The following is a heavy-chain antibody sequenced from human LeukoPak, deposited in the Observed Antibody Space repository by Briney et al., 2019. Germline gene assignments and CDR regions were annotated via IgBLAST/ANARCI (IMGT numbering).Heavy chain of an antibody. CDR1: GFTFKDYG. J-gene: IGHJ6*02. Sequence: GRSLRLSCTATGFTFKDYGMHWVRQPPGKGLEWVSSINWNGGGTDYADSVKGRFTISRDNAKNSLYLQLSSLRPEDTALYYCAKHMRATNTYSFFGLDVWGQGTTVTVSS. CDR3: AKHMRATNTYSFFGLDV. V-gene: IGHV3-9*01. CDR2: INWNGGGT. D-gene: IGHD1-26*01.